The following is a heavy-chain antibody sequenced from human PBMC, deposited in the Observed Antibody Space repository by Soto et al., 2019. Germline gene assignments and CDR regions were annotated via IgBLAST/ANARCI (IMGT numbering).Heavy chain of an antibody. J-gene: IGHJ6*03. D-gene: IGHD2-15*01. CDR3: ARGGWFHVVVVAATPEYYYYYMDV. V-gene: IGHV4-59*01. CDR1: GGSISSYY. Sequence: SETLSLTCTVSGGSISSYYWSWIRQPPGKGLERIGYIYYSGSTNYNPSLKSRVNISVDTSKNQFSLKLSSVTAADTAVYYCARGGWFHVVVVAATPEYYYYYMDVWGEGTTVTVSS. CDR2: IYYSGST.